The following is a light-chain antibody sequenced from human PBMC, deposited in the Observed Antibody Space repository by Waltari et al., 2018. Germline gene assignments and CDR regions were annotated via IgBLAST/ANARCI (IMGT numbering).Light chain of an antibody. CDR2: DAS. CDR1: QGISSR. V-gene: IGKV1-12*01. J-gene: IGKJ1*01. Sequence: DIQMTQSPSSVSASVGDRVTLTCRASQGISSRIAWYKQKPGKAPKLLIYDASSLHSGVPSRFSGSGSGTDFTLTIRSLQPEDFATYYCQQVNSFPRTFGQGTKVEVK. CDR3: QQVNSFPRT.